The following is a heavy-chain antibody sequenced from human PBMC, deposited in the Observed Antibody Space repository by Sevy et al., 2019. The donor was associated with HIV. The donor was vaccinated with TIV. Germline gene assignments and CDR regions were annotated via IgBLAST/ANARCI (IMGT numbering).Heavy chain of an antibody. CDR2: ISAYNGNT. Sequence: ASVKVSCKASGYTFTSYGISWVRQAPGQGLEWMGWISAYNGNTNYAQKLQGRVTMTTDTSTSTAYMELRSLSSDDTAVYYCARVWPHGDYGGGYYFDYWGQGTLVTVSS. V-gene: IGHV1-18*01. D-gene: IGHD4-17*01. CDR3: ARVWPHGDYGGGYYFDY. CDR1: GYTFTSYG. J-gene: IGHJ4*02.